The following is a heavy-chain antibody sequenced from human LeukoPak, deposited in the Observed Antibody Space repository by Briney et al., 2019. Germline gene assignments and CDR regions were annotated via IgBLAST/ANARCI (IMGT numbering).Heavy chain of an antibody. CDR2: IDYSENT. V-gene: IGHV4-39*01. Sequence: PSETLCLTCTVSGGSISSRTYYWGWIRQPPGKGLEWIGTIDYSENTYYNPSLKSRVTISVDTSKNQFSLRLSSVTAADTAVYYCARRLRITMIRGENYYGMDLWGQGTTVTVSS. D-gene: IGHD3-10*01. CDR3: ARRLRITMIRGENYYGMDL. CDR1: GGSISSRTYY. J-gene: IGHJ6*02.